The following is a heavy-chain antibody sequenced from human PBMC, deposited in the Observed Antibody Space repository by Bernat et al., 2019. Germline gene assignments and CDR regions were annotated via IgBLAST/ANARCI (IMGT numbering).Heavy chain of an antibody. V-gene: IGHV3-53*04. CDR1: GFTVSSNY. CDR3: ARAGGYYDYIWGSYRVNDAFDI. Sequence: EVQLVESGGNLVQPGGSLRLSCAASGFTVSSNYMSWVRQTPGKGLEWVSVIYSGGSTYYADAGKGRFTNSRDNSKNTLYLQMNSLSAEDTAVYYCARAGGYYDYIWGSYRVNDAFDIWGQGTMVTVSS. D-gene: IGHD3-16*02. CDR2: IYSGGST. J-gene: IGHJ3*02.